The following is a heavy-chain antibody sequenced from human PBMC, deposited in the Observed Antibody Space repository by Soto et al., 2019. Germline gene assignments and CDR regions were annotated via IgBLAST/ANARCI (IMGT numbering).Heavy chain of an antibody. CDR3: AACGSGGSCYTFAINH. J-gene: IGHJ5*02. D-gene: IGHD2-15*01. Sequence: QVQLAQSGAEMKEPGASVKVSCKASGYTFTSYRMRWVRQAPGQGLDWMGIIKPSDGTTTYAHKFQGRVTMTSDTSTRTVYMELSGLPSEDTAVYYCAACGSGGSCYTFAINHWGQGTLVTVSS. V-gene: IGHV1-46*01. CDR1: GYTFTSYR. CDR2: IKPSDGTT.